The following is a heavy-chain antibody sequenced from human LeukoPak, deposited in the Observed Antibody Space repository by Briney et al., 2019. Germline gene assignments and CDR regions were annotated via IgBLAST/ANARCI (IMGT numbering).Heavy chain of an antibody. CDR3: AKVKRYGSGSCYDY. V-gene: IGHV3-9*01. Sequence: PGGSLRLSCAASGFTFDDYAMHWVRQAPGKGLEWVSGISWNSGSIGYADSVKGRFTISRDNAKNSLYLQMNSLRAEDTALYYCAKVKRYGSGSCYDYWGQGTLVTVSS. D-gene: IGHD3-10*01. CDR1: GFTFDDYA. J-gene: IGHJ4*02. CDR2: ISWNSGSI.